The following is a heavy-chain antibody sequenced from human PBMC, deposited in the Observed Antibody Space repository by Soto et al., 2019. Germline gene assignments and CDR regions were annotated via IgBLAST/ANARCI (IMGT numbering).Heavy chain of an antibody. J-gene: IGHJ4*02. CDR1: GFSLITSGVG. V-gene: IGHV2-5*02. CDR3: AHTMAPRIFDS. CDR2: IYWDDDT. Sequence: QITLKEAGPTLVKPTQSLTLTCSFSGFSLITSGVGVGWIRQPPGQALEWLALIYWDDDTGYSTSLRNRLTITKDTTRNQVVLTLTNMDPADTATYYCAHTMAPRIFDSWGQGTLVTVSS.